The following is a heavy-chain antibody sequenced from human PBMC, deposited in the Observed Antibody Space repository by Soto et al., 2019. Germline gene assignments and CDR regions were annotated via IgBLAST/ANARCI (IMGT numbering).Heavy chain of an antibody. CDR1: GYTFTRSG. Sequence: ASVKVSCKASGYTFTRSGISWVRQAPGQGLEWMGGIIPIFGTANYAQKFQGRVTITADESTSTAYMELSSLRSEDTAVYYRARGTRYYDSKAFDIWGQGTMVTVSS. CDR2: IIPIFGTA. V-gene: IGHV1-69*13. D-gene: IGHD3-22*01. J-gene: IGHJ3*02. CDR3: ARGTRYYDSKAFDI.